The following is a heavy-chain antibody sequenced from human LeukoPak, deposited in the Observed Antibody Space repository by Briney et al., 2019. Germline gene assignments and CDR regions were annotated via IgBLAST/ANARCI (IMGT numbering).Heavy chain of an antibody. J-gene: IGHJ4*02. CDR3: AKGSSGYFFDL. Sequence: GGSLRLSCAGSGFTFSTYWMHWVRQAPGGGLVWVSGINTDGSTTSYADSVKGRFSISRDNSKNTLFLQMNSLRAEDTALYYCAKGSSGYFFDLWGQGTLVTVSS. V-gene: IGHV3-74*01. CDR1: GFTFSTYW. D-gene: IGHD3-22*01. CDR2: INTDGSTT.